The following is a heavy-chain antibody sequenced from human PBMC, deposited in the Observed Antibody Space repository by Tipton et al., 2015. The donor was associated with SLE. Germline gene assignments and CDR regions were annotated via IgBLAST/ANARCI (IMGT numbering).Heavy chain of an antibody. CDR2: ISSSGSTI. CDR1: GFTFGDYA. J-gene: IGHJ4*02. V-gene: IGHV3-48*03. CDR3: AREGVIRAVAGTG. Sequence: SLRLSCTASGFTFGDYAMSWVRQAPGKGLEWVSYISSSGSTIYYADSVKGRFTISRDNSKNTLYLQMNSLRAEDTAVYYCAREGVIRAVAGTGWGQGTLVTVSS. D-gene: IGHD6-19*01.